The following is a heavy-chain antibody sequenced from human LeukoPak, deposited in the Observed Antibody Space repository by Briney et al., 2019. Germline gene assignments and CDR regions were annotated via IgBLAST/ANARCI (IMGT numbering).Heavy chain of an antibody. D-gene: IGHD3-22*01. CDR2: IYYSGST. CDR1: GGSIRSGSHY. Sequence: SETLSLTCTFSGGSIRSGSHYWAWIRQPPGKGLVWISSIYYSGSTYYNPSLENRVTIPIDTSKNHFSLKLSSLSAADTSVYYCAKRDDSGGNLVDLWGQGTLVTVS. CDR3: AKRDDSGGNLVDL. V-gene: IGHV4-39*02. J-gene: IGHJ4*02.